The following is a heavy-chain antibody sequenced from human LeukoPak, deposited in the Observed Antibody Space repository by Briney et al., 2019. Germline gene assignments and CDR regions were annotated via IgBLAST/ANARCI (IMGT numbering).Heavy chain of an antibody. CDR3: ARDTIYDFWSGYHDY. V-gene: IGHV1-2*02. CDR1: GYTFTGYY. Sequence: ASVTVSCKASGYTFTGYYMHWVRQAPGQGLEWMGWINPNSGGTNYAQKFQGRVTMTRDTSISTAYMELSRLRSDDTAVYYCARDTIYDFWSGYHDYWGQGTLVTVSS. J-gene: IGHJ4*02. CDR2: INPNSGGT. D-gene: IGHD3-3*01.